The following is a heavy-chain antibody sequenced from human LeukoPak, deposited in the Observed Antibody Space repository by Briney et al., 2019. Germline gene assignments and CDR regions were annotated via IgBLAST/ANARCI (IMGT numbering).Heavy chain of an antibody. CDR2: INWNGDET. CDR1: GFGLDGYT. D-gene: IGHD1-1*01. J-gene: IGHJ4*02. V-gene: IGHV3-43*01. CDR3: ARCTTGKTFGSLREIKKSREIDY. Sequence: GGSLRLSCAASGFGLDGYTMHWVRQFPGKGLEWVSLINWNGDETYYSDSVRGRFTISRDNAKNSLFLQMNSLRGEDTAVYYCARCTTGKTFGSLREIKKSREIDYWGQGTLVTVSS.